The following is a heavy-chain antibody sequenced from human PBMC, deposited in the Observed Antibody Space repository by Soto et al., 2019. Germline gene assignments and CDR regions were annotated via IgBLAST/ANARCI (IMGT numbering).Heavy chain of an antibody. CDR3: AKEPSRYCSGGSCYGPGDY. CDR2: ISYDGSNK. Sequence: PGGSLRLSCAASGFTFSSYGMHWVRQAPGKGLEWVAVISYDGSNKYYADSVKGRFTISRDNSKNTLYLQMNSLRAGDTAVYYCAKEPSRYCSGGSCYGPGDYWGQGTLVTVSS. D-gene: IGHD2-15*01. J-gene: IGHJ4*02. CDR1: GFTFSSYG. V-gene: IGHV3-30*18.